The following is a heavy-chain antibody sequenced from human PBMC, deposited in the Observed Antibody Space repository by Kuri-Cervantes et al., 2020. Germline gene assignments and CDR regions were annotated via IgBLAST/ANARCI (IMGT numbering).Heavy chain of an antibody. CDR2: IYTSGST. D-gene: IGHD5-24*01. Sequence: SETLSLTCTVSGGSISSYYWSWIRQPAGKGLEWIGRIYTSGSTNYNPSLKSRVTISVDTSKNQFSLKLSSVTAADTAVYYCARAGRDGYSYDAFDIWGQGTMVTVSS. J-gene: IGHJ3*02. CDR1: GGSISSYY. CDR3: ARAGRDGYSYDAFDI. V-gene: IGHV4-4*07.